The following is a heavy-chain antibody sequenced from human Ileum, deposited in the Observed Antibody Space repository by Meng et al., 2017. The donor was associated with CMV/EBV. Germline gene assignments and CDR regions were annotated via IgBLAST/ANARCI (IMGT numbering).Heavy chain of an antibody. Sequence: GGSLRLSCEASGFTFSDYWMSWVRQAPGKGLEWVVNLKQDGSETYWLDSVKGRFTVSRDNAKNSLYLQMYSLRVEDMAVYYCARVGGIWYFDYWGQGALVTGSS. CDR3: ARVGGIWYFDY. J-gene: IGHJ4*02. CDR1: GFTFSDYW. V-gene: IGHV3-7*01. D-gene: IGHD3-16*01. CDR2: LKQDGSET.